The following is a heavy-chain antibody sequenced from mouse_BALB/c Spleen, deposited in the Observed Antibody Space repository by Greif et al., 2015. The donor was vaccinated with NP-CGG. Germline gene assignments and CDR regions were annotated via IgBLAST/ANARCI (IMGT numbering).Heavy chain of an antibody. CDR3: AGGRGTTVEAWFAY. D-gene: IGHD1-1*01. Sequence: VQLQQSGPELVKPGASVKISCKASGYTFTDYNMHWVKQSHGKSLEWIGYIYPYNGGTGYNQKFKNKATLTVDNSSSTAYMELRSLTSEDSAVYYCAGGRGTTVEAWFAYWGQGTLVTVSA. CDR1: GYTFTDYN. CDR2: IYPYNGGT. J-gene: IGHJ3*01. V-gene: IGHV1S29*02.